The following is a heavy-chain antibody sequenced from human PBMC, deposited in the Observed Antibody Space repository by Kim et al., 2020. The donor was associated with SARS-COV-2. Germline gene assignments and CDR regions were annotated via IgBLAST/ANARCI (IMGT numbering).Heavy chain of an antibody. J-gene: IGHJ4*01. D-gene: IGHD2-21*02. V-gene: IGHV3-30*03. CDR3: ARVDLANSQTAATMDY. Sequence: GGSLRLSCAASGFTFRTFGMHWVRQAPGKGLEWVAFISIDGRNKFYTDSVKDRFTISRDNSKNMVYLQMDSLRHEDTAVYYCARVDLANSQTAATMDYWG. CDR1: GFTFRTFG. CDR2: ISIDGRNK.